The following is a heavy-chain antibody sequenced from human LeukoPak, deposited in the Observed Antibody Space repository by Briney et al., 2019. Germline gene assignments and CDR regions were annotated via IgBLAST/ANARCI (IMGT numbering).Heavy chain of an antibody. Sequence: KSSETLSLTCAVYGGSFSGYYWSWIRQPPGKGLEWIGEINHSGSTNYNPSLKSRVTISVDTSKNQFSLKLSSVTPEDTAVYYCARVDRAISTTGTLGDWGQGTLVTVSS. CDR2: INHSGST. CDR3: ARVDRAISTTGTLGD. J-gene: IGHJ4*02. D-gene: IGHD6-13*01. V-gene: IGHV4-34*01. CDR1: GGSFSGYY.